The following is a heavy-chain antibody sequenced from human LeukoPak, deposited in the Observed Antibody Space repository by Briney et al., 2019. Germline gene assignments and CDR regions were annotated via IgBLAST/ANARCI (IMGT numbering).Heavy chain of an antibody. D-gene: IGHD3-9*01. CDR2: ISTYNGNT. Sequence: ASVKVSCKASGYTFTDYNFSWVRQAPGQRLEWMGWISTYNGNTKYAQNLQGRVTMTTDTSTSTVYMELRSLRSDDTAVYYCARDLDWVFDLWGRGTLVTVPS. CDR1: GYTFTDYN. V-gene: IGHV1-18*01. J-gene: IGHJ2*01. CDR3: ARDLDWVFDL.